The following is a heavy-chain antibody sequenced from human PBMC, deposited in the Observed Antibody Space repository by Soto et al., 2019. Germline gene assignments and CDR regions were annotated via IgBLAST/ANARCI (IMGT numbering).Heavy chain of an antibody. CDR2: IFYSGST. CDR1: GGSISSDY. Sequence: PSETLSLTCTVSGGSISSDYWSWIRQPPGKRLEWIGYIFYSGSTNYNPSLKSRVTISVDTSKNQLSLKLNSVTAADTAMYYCARRPYGSGHYYYYGMDVWGQGTTVTVSS. J-gene: IGHJ6*02. D-gene: IGHD3-10*01. V-gene: IGHV4-59*01. CDR3: ARRPYGSGHYYYYGMDV.